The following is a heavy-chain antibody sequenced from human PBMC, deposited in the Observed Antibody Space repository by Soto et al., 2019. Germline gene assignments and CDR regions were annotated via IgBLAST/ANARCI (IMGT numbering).Heavy chain of an antibody. V-gene: IGHV2-5*02. CDR1: GFSLTTSGVG. CDR3: AHRVLRTVFGLVTTTAIFFDF. D-gene: IGHD3-3*01. Sequence: QLTLNESGPTVVRPTETLTLTCRFSGFSLTTSGVGVGWIRQSPGKAPEWLELIYWDDDKRYSASLNSRLTIPKDTSKNQVVLTVSDLDPTDTASYYCAHRVLRTVFGLVTTTAIFFDFWGPGTPVAVSS. CDR2: IYWDDDK. J-gene: IGHJ4*02.